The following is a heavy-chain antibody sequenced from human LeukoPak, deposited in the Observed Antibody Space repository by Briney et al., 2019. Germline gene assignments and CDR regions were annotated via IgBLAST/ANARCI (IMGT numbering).Heavy chain of an antibody. D-gene: IGHD3-10*01. J-gene: IGHJ5*02. V-gene: IGHV4-4*07. CDR3: ARGGWGSGSYYNNWFGP. CDR1: GGSISDYY. CDR2: IYTSGSA. Sequence: PSETLSLTCTVSGGSISDYYWSWLRQPAGKGLEWIGRIYTSGSANYNPSLKSRVTMSVDTSEPQFSLKLSSVTAADTAVYYCARGGWGSGSYYNNWFGPWGQGTLVTVSS.